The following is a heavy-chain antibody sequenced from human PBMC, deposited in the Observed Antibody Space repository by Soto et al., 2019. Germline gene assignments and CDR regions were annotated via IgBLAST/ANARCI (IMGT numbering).Heavy chain of an antibody. CDR3: AHRGQWPRAGGFDY. CDR2: IYWDDDK. CDR1: GFSLSTSGVG. D-gene: IGHD6-19*01. J-gene: IGHJ4*02. V-gene: IGHV2-5*02. Sequence: QITLKESGPTLVKPTQTLTLTCTFSGFSLSTSGVGVGWIRQPPGKALEWLALIYWDDDKRYSPSLKSRLTITKDTSKNQVVLTMTYMDPVDTATYYCAHRGQWPRAGGFDYWGQGTLVTVSS.